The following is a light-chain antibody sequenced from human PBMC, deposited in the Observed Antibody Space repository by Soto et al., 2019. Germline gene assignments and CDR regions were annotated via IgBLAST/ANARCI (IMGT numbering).Light chain of an antibody. CDR1: QSVSNNY. CDR2: GAS. CDR3: QQYGSTPRT. J-gene: IGKJ2*01. Sequence: EIVLMQSPGTLSLSPGERATLSCRASQSVSNNYLAWYQQKPGQAPRLLIYGASSRATGIPDRFSGSGSGTDFTLIISRLEPEDLAVYHCQQYGSTPRTFGQGTKVEIK. V-gene: IGKV3-20*01.